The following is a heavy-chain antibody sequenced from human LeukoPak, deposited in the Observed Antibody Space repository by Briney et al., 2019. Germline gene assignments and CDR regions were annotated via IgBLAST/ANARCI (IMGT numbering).Heavy chain of an antibody. J-gene: IGHJ6*04. CDR1: GGSFSGYY. Sequence: SETLSLTCAVYGGSFSGYYWSWIRQPPGKGLEWIGEINHSGSTNYNPSLKSRVTISVDTSKNQFSLKLSSVTAADTAVYYCERADYYYYYGMDVWGKGTTVTVSS. CDR2: INHSGST. V-gene: IGHV4-34*01. CDR3: ERADYYYYYGMDV.